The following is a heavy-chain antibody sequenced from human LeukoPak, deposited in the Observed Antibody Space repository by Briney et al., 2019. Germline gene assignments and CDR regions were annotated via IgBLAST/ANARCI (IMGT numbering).Heavy chain of an antibody. CDR1: GFTFSNYR. J-gene: IGHJ4*02. CDR2: ISSSSSYI. CDR3: VPNAAMCGGDCHFDS. V-gene: IGHV3-21*01. Sequence: GGSLRLSCAASGFTFSNYRMNWVRQAPGKGLEWVSSISSSSSYIYYADSVKGRFTISRNNAKNSLYLQMNSLRAEDTAVYYCVPNAAMCGGDCHFDSWGQGTLVTVSS. D-gene: IGHD2-21*02.